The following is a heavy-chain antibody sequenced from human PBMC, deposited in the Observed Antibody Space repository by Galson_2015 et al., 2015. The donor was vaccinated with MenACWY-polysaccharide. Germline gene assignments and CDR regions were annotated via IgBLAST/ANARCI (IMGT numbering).Heavy chain of an antibody. CDR1: GFSLGAWY. Sequence: SLRLSCAASGFSLGAWYMSWIRQAPGKGLEWLSYIDKSGDSIYYGDSVKGRFTISRDNARNSLYLQMNRLEAEDTAIYYCARGHDGLDVGGQGTTVT. V-gene: IGHV3-11*01. J-gene: IGHJ6*02. CDR3: ARGHDGLDV. CDR2: IDKSGDSI.